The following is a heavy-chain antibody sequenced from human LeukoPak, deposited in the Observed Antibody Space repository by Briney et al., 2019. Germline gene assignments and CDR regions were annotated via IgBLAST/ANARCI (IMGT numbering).Heavy chain of an antibody. CDR3: ARAGGAHDYSDYGPTYYFDY. CDR1: GYSFTNYY. CDR2: MYPNSGNT. Sequence: SVTVSLKGSGYSFTNYYIYWLRHATGQGLEWMGWMYPNSGNTGYAQKLQGRVTMIRITSISTAYMELSSLRSEDTAVYYCARAGGAHDYSDYGPTYYFDYWGQGALVTVSS. V-gene: IGHV1-8*01. J-gene: IGHJ4*02. D-gene: IGHD4-11*01.